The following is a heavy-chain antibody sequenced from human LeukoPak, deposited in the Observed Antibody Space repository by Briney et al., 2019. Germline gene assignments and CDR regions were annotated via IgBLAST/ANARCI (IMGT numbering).Heavy chain of an antibody. J-gene: IGHJ4*02. V-gene: IGHV1-2*02. CDR1: GYTFSGSF. D-gene: IGHD2-2*01. CDR3: ARDPPAYPCTTTRCYPEVDY. CDR2: INPNTGGT. Sequence: VASVKVSCKASGYTFSGSFIHWVRQAPGLGLEWMGWINPNTGGTNSAEKFQGRVTLTRDTSLTTAYMELTSLRSDDTAVYYCARDPPAYPCTTTRCYPEVDYWGQGTLVTVSS.